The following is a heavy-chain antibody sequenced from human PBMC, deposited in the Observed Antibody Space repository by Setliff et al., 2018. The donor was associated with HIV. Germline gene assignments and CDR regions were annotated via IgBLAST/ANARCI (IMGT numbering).Heavy chain of an antibody. CDR1: GGSISSHY. CDR2: IYYSGSP. D-gene: IGHD3-16*02. V-gene: IGHV4-59*11. CDR3: ARGGPSSRYFDS. Sequence: KTSETLSLTCTVSGGSISSHYWSWIRQPPGKGLEWIGYIYYSGSPNYNPSLKSRVTISVDTSRNHFSLSLSSVTAADTAVYYCARGGPSSRYFDSWGQGTLVTVSS. J-gene: IGHJ4*02.